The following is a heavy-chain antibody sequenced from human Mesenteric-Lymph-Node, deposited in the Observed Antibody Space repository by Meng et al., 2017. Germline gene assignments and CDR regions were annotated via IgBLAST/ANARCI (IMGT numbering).Heavy chain of an antibody. D-gene: IGHD4-17*01. CDR2: LYSGGWT. J-gene: IGHJ4*02. CDR1: GFTFSSNY. CDR3: ARNGDYRYFDY. Sequence: EGPLVEAGGGLVQPGGSLRLSCVVSGFTFSSNYMSWVRQAPGKGLEWVSVLYSGGWTSYGDSVKGRFTISRDNSENTLYLQMNSLRAEDTAVYYCARNGDYRYFDYWGQGTLVTVSS. V-gene: IGHV3-66*02.